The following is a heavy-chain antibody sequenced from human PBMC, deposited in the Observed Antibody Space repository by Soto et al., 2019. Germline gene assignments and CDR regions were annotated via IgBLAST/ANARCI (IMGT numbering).Heavy chain of an antibody. CDR2: MNPNSGNT. Sequence: QVQLVQSGAEVKKPGASVKVSCKASGYTFTSYDINWVRQATGQGLEWMGWMNPNSGNTGYAQKFQGRVTMTRNTTIRTAYMGLGSMGSEDTSVYYCARGLLWFGELVRWFDPWCQGTLVTVSS. CDR3: ARGLLWFGELVRWFDP. D-gene: IGHD3-10*01. CDR1: GYTFTSYD. J-gene: IGHJ5*02. V-gene: IGHV1-8*01.